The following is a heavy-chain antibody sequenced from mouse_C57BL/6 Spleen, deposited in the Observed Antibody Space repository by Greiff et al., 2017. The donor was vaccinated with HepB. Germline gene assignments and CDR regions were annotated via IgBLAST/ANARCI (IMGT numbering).Heavy chain of an antibody. CDR3: AKKGGYGAMDY. D-gene: IGHD3-1*01. CDR2: IWRGGST. Sequence: VKLVESGPGLVQPSQSLSITCTVSGFSLTSYGVHWVRQSPGKGLEWLGVIWRGGSTDYNAAFMSRLSSTKDNSKSQVFFKMNSLQADDTAIYYCAKKGGYGAMDYWGQGTSVTVSS. V-gene: IGHV2-5*01. CDR1: GFSLTSYG. J-gene: IGHJ4*01.